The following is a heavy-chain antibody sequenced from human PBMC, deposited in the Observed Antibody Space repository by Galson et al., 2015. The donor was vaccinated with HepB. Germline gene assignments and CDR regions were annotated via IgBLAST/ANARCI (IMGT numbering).Heavy chain of an antibody. Sequence: SLRLSCAASGFTFSSYAMSWVRQAPGKGLEWVSAISGSGGSTYYADSVKGRFTISRDNSKNTLYLQMNSLRAEDTAVYYCAKSHRGENYFDYWGQGTLVTVSS. J-gene: IGHJ4*02. CDR2: ISGSGGST. D-gene: IGHD3-16*01. CDR3: AKSHRGENYFDY. CDR1: GFTFSSYA. V-gene: IGHV3-23*01.